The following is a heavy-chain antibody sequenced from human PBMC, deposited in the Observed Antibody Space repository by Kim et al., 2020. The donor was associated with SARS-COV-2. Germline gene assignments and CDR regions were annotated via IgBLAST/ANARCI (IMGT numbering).Heavy chain of an antibody. J-gene: IGHJ2*01. CDR1: GFTFSNHI. V-gene: IGHV3-64D*06. Sequence: GGSLRLSCSASGFTFSNHIMHWVRQAPGMGLEDVSGITSNGGSTYYVDSVKGRFTISRDTSRNTLYLQMGSLRVEDTAIYYCVRGNDILATRDRYFDLWGRGTLLSVS. D-gene: IGHD5-12*01. CDR3: VRGNDILATRDRYFDL. CDR2: ITSNGGST.